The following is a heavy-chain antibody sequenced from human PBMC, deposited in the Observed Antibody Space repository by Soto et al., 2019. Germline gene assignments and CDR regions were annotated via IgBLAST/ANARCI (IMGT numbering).Heavy chain of an antibody. CDR3: AKERTGTLNP. J-gene: IGHJ5*02. V-gene: IGHV3-30*18. Sequence: GGSLRLSCAASGFTFSSYGMHWVRQAPGKGPEWVAVISYDGSNKYYADSVKGRFTISRDNSKNTLYLQMNSLRAEDTAVYYCAKERTGTLNPWGQGTLVTVSS. CDR1: GFTFSSYG. CDR2: ISYDGSNK. D-gene: IGHD1-7*01.